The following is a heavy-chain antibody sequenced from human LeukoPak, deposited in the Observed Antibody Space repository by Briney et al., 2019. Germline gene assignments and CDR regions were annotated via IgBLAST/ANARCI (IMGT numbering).Heavy chain of an antibody. J-gene: IGHJ6*03. V-gene: IGHV3-20*04. CDR2: INWNGGST. CDR1: GFTFDDYG. CDR3: ARSTVTPYYYYYMDV. Sequence: GGSLLLSCAASGFTFDDYGMSWVRPAPGKGLEWVSGINWNGGSTGYADSVKGRFTISRDNAKNSLYLQMNSLRAEDTALYYCARSTVTPYYYYYMDVWGKGTTVTVSS. D-gene: IGHD4-11*01.